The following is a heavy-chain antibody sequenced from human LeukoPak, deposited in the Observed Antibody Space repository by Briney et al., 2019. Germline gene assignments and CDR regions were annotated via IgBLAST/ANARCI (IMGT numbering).Heavy chain of an antibody. J-gene: IGHJ4*02. CDR2: IKQDGSEK. CDR1: GFTFSSYW. V-gene: IGHV3-7*01. CDR3: ARGYLRSIAVASTRTYYFNY. Sequence: GGSLRLSCAASGFTFSSYWMSWVRQAPGKGLEWVANIKQDGSEKYYVDSVKGRFTISRDNAKNSLFLQMNGLRAEDMAVYYCARGYLRSIAVASTRTYYFNYWGQGTLVTVSS. D-gene: IGHD6-19*01.